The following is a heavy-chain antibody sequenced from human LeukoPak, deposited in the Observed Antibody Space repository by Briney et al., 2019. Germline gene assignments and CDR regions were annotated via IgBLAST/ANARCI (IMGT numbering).Heavy chain of an antibody. V-gene: IGHV4-39*07. J-gene: IGHJ4*02. Sequence: PSETLSLTCNVSGVSISSSSYYWGWIRQPPGKGLEWIGTIYYSGSTYYNPSLKSRVTISVDMSKNQFSLKLSSVTAADTAVYYCAKYYYDTSGYIVRWGQGTLVTVSS. CDR1: GVSISSSSYY. CDR2: IYYSGST. D-gene: IGHD3-22*01. CDR3: AKYYYDTSGYIVR.